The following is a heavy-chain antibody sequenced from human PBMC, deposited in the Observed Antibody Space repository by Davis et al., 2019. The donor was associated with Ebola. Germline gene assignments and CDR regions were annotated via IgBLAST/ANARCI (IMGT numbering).Heavy chain of an antibody. Sequence: GSLRLSCAASGFTFSDYYMSWIRQAPGKGLEWVSYISSSGSTIYYADSVKGRFTISRDNAKNSLYLQMNSLRAEDTAVYYCARRPTGTWYGRNYYSYYDMDVWGQGTTVTVSS. J-gene: IGHJ6*02. CDR3: ARRPTGTWYGRNYYSYYDMDV. D-gene: IGHD6-13*01. CDR2: ISSSGSTI. V-gene: IGHV3-11*04. CDR1: GFTFSDYY.